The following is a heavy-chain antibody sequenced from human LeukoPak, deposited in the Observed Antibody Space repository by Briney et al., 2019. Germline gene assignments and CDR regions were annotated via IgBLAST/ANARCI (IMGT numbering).Heavy chain of an antibody. J-gene: IGHJ4*02. CDR2: ISYDGNNQ. CDR3: AKVGSRYCSGANCYDGF. Sequence: GGSLRLSCAVSGFAFSSLAMHWVRQAPGKGLEWVAFISYDGNNQYYADSVKGRFTTSRDNSKNTLYLQMNNLRAEDTAIYYCAKVGSRYCSGANCYDGFWGQGTLVSVSS. D-gene: IGHD2-15*01. V-gene: IGHV3-30-3*01. CDR1: GFAFSSLA.